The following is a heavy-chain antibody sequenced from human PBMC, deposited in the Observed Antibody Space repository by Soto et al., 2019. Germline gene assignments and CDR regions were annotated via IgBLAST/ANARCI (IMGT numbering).Heavy chain of an antibody. D-gene: IGHD2-15*01. J-gene: IGHJ4*02. CDR3: AREYCSGGTCWYYFDY. Sequence: PSETLSLTCTVSGGSISSGGYYWSWIRQHPGKGLEWIGYIYYSGSTYYNPSLKSRVTISVDTSKNQFSLKLSSVTAADTAVYYCAREYCSGGTCWYYFDYWGQGTLVTVSS. V-gene: IGHV4-31*03. CDR2: IYYSGST. CDR1: GGSISSGGYY.